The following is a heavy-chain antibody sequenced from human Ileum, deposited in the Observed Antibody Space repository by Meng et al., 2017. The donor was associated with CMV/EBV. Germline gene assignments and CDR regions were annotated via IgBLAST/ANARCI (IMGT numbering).Heavy chain of an antibody. CDR3: ARVPAAIRRREYYFDY. J-gene: IGHJ4*02. CDR2: INPNSGGT. V-gene: IGHV1-2*02. CDR1: YTFTGYY. Sequence: YTFTGYYMHWVRQAPGQGLEWMGWINPNSGGTNYAQKFQGRVTMTRDTSISTAYMELSRLRSDDTAVYYCARVPAAIRRREYYFDYWGQGTLVTVSS. D-gene: IGHD2-2*02.